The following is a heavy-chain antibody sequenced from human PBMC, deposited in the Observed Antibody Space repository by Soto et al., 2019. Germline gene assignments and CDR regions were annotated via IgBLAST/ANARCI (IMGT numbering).Heavy chain of an antibody. D-gene: IGHD3-9*01. CDR2: ISSSGSTI. J-gene: IGHJ4*01. CDR3: ARRTILDY. Sequence: PGGAVRVSGADSGFTFSSSNMNWVRQAPGKGLEWVSYISSSGSTIYYTDSVKGRFTVSRDNAKNSLYLQMNSLRVEDTAVYYCARRTILDYWG. CDR1: GFTFSSSN. V-gene: IGHV3-48*01.